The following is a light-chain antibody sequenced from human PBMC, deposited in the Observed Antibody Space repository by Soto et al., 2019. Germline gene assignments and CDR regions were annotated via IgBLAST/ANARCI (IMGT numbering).Light chain of an antibody. J-gene: IGKJ1*01. CDR3: QQYGGSPRT. V-gene: IGKV3-20*01. CDR2: GAS. CDR1: QSFSSTY. Sequence: EIVLTQSPGTLSLSPGERATLSCRASQSFSSTYLAWYQQRPGQAPRLLIYGASSRATGIPDRFSGSASGTEFPLTVSRLEPEDFAVYYCQQYGGSPRTFGQGTKVEIK.